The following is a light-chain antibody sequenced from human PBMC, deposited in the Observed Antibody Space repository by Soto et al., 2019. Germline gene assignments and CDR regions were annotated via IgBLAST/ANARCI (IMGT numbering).Light chain of an antibody. V-gene: IGLV1-44*01. Sequence: QSVLTQPPSASGTPGQRVTISCSGSSSNIGSNSVNWYQHLPGTAPKLLIYSNDQRPSGVPDRISGSKSGTSASLAISGLQSEDEADYYCAAWDDSLNGYVFGTGAKVTVL. J-gene: IGLJ1*01. CDR2: SND. CDR1: SSNIGSNS. CDR3: AAWDDSLNGYV.